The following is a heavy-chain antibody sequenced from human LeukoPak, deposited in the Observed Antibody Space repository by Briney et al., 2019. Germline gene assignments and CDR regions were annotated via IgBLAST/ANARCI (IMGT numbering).Heavy chain of an antibody. D-gene: IGHD3-22*01. Sequence: PSETLSLTCAVYGGSFSGYYWSWIRQPPGKGLEWIGEINHSGSTNYNPSLKSRVTISVDTSKNQFSLKLSSVTAADTAVYYCARFYYDSSGYYRGFAFDIWGQGTMVTVSS. J-gene: IGHJ3*02. CDR2: INHSGST. CDR3: ARFYYDSSGYYRGFAFDI. V-gene: IGHV4-34*01. CDR1: GGSFSGYY.